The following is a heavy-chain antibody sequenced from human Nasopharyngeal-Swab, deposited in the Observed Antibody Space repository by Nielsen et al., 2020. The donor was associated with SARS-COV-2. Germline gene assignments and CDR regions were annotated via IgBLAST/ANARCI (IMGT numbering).Heavy chain of an antibody. CDR2: IGTAGDT. Sequence: GGSLRLSCAASGFTFSSYDMHWVRQATGKGLEWVSAIGTAGDTYYPGSVKGRFTISRENAKNSLYLQMNSLRAEDTAVYYCARDSTIAVGRPLDYWGQGTLVTVSS. CDR1: GFTFSSYD. J-gene: IGHJ4*02. V-gene: IGHV3-13*01. D-gene: IGHD6-19*01. CDR3: ARDSTIAVGRPLDY.